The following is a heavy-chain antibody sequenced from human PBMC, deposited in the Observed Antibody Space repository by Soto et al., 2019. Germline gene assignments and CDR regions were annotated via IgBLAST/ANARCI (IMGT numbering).Heavy chain of an antibody. D-gene: IGHD3-9*01. J-gene: IGHJ6*02. CDR2: IYYSGST. Sequence: QVQLQESGPGLVKPSETLSLTCTVSGGSISSYYWSWIRQPPGKGLEWIGYIYYSGSTNYNPSLKSRVTISVDTSKNQFSLKLSSVTAADTAVYYCARNTYYDIFPFGVWGQGTTVTVSS. CDR1: GGSISSYY. V-gene: IGHV4-59*01. CDR3: ARNTYYDIFPFGV.